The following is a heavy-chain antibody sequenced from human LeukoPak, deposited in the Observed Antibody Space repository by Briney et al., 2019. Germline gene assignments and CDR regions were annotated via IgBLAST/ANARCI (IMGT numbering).Heavy chain of an antibody. CDR3: AKAPILVSGSFDY. CDR2: ISGRGDNT. CDR1: GFSLSRYW. J-gene: IGHJ4*02. Sequence: GGSLRLSCAASGFSLSRYWMNWVRQAPGKGLEWVSGISGRGDNTYYADSVKGRFTISRDNSKNTLYLQMSSLRAEDTAVYYCAKAPILVSGSFDYWGQGVLVTVSS. D-gene: IGHD5/OR15-5a*01. V-gene: IGHV3-23*01.